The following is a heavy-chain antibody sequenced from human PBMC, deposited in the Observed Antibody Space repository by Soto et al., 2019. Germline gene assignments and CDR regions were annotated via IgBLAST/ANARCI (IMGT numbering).Heavy chain of an antibody. V-gene: IGHV4-39*01. D-gene: IGHD3-10*01. J-gene: IGHJ4*02. CDR1: GGSISSSSYY. CDR2: IYYSGST. CDR3: AMRNMVRGVIGGYYFDY. Sequence: QLQLQESGPGLVKPSETLSLTCTVSGGSISSSSYYWGWIRQPPGKGLEWIGSIYYSGSTYYNPSLKSRVTISVDTSKNQFSLKLSCVTAADTAVYYCAMRNMVRGVIGGYYFDYWGQGTLVTFSS.